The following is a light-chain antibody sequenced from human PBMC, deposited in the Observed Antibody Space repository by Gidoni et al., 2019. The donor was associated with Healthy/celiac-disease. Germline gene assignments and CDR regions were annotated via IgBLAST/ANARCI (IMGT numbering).Light chain of an antibody. CDR3: QQYYITPFSIT. CDR2: WAS. CDR1: QSVLCSSNNKNY. J-gene: IGKJ5*01. V-gene: IGKV4-1*01. Sequence: DTVMTQSQDSLPGSLCERATINCKSSQSVLCSSNNKNYLAWYQQKPGQSPKRLISWASPLESGVPYQFCGRGSGRDFTLTNSSLQAEDVAVYYCQQYYITPFSITIGQGTRLEIK.